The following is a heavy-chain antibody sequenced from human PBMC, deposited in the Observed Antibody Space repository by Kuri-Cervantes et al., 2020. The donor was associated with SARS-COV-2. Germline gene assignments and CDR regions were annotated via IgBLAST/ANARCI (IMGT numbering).Heavy chain of an antibody. D-gene: IGHD5-18*01. J-gene: IGHJ3*02. V-gene: IGHV3-43*01. CDR2: INWDGTTT. CDR1: GFTFRHYT. CDR3: AKGDWGYSNGFGAFDI. Sequence: GESLKISCATSGFTFRHYTMQWVRQAPGKGLEWVSLINWDGTTTFYADSVKGRFSISRDNSKDSLYLQMDSLKIDDTALYYCAKGDWGYSNGFGAFDIWGQGTVVTV.